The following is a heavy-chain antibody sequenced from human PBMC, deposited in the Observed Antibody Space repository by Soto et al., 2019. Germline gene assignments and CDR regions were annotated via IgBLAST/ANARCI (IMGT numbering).Heavy chain of an antibody. CDR1: GFTFTKAW. CDR2: IKSRADGGTT. J-gene: IGHJ4*02. Sequence: EVQLVESGGGLVKPGGSLRLSCAASGFTFTKAWMTWVGQTPGKGLEWVGRIKSRADGGTTDYAASVKDRFIISRDDSNDTLYLHMNRLKTDDTAVYYCTTASQWLPPYSWGQGALVTVSS. D-gene: IGHD6-19*01. CDR3: TTASQWLPPYS. V-gene: IGHV3-15*01.